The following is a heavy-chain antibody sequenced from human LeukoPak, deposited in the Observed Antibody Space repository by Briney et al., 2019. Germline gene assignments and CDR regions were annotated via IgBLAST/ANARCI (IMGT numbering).Heavy chain of an antibody. Sequence: GGSLRLSCAASGVTFSSYGMYWVRQAPGKGLEWRAYISLDGSTIYYADSVKGRFTISIDNVKNSLYLQMNSLRDEDTAVFYCARDKNFYFYYGMDVRGQGTTVTVSS. CDR2: ISLDGSTI. CDR3: ARDKNFYFYYGMDV. V-gene: IGHV3-48*02. CDR1: GVTFSSYG. J-gene: IGHJ6*02.